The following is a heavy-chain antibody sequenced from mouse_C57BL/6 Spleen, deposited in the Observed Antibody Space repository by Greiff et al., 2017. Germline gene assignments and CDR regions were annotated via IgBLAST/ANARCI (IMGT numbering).Heavy chain of an antibody. CDR3: ARADYLYAMDY. D-gene: IGHD2-4*01. Sequence: VQLQQSGAELVKPGASVKLSCKASGYTFTSYWMHWVKQRPGQGLEWIGNINPSNGGTNYNEKFKSKATLTVDKSSSTTYMQLSRLTSEDSAVYDCARADYLYAMDYWGQGTSVTVSS. CDR2: INPSNGGT. CDR1: GYTFTSYW. J-gene: IGHJ4*01. V-gene: IGHV1-53*01.